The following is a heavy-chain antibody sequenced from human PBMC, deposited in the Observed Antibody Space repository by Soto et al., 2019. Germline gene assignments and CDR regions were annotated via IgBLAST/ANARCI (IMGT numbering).Heavy chain of an antibody. CDR1: GGTFSSYA. V-gene: IGHV1-69*13. Sequence: SVKVSCKASGGTFSSYAISWVRQAPGQGLEWMGGIIPIFGTANYAQKFQSRVTITADESTSTAYMELSSLRSEDTAVYYCARFDYYDRRGYLDYGPKWGQGTLVTVSS. CDR3: ARFDYYDRRGYLDYGPK. CDR2: IIPIFGTA. J-gene: IGHJ4*02. D-gene: IGHD3-22*01.